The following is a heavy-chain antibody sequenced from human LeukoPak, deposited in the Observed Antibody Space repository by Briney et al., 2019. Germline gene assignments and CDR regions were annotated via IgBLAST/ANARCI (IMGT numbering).Heavy chain of an antibody. J-gene: IGHJ4*02. CDR2: ISYDGSNK. V-gene: IGHV3-30*18. D-gene: IGHD3-10*01. CDR3: AKERDTMVRIFDY. CDR1: GFTFSSYG. Sequence: PGGSLRLSYAASGFTFSSYGMHWVRQAPGKGLEWVAVISYDGSNKYYADSVKGRFTISRDNSKNTLYLQMNSLRAEDTAVYYCAKERDTMVRIFDYWGQGTLVTVSP.